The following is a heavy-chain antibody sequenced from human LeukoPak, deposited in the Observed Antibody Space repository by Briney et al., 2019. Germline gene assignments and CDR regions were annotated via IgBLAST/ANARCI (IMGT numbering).Heavy chain of an antibody. CDR2: ITDGGSTT. CDR3: SRIAYYNGSGNNYEY. D-gene: IGHD3-22*01. Sequence: GASLRLSWAACGFFFSSYWMHWVRLPGGKGLVWVLLITDGGSTTTYPYSVRCRFTISRDNAKNTYYLQMNGLRAEDTTVYYCSRIAYYNGSGNNYEYWGQRTLGTVSS. V-gene: IGHV3-74*01. J-gene: IGHJ4*02. CDR1: GFFFSSYW.